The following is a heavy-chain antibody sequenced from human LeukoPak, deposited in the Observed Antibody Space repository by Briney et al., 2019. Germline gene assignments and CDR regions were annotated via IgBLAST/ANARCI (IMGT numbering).Heavy chain of an antibody. J-gene: IGHJ4*02. D-gene: IGHD3-10*01. V-gene: IGHV3-20*04. CDR3: ARTGYYGSGSYSDY. CDR1: GFTFSSYA. Sequence: GGSLRLSCAASGFTFSSYAMSWVRQAPGKGLEWVSGINWNGDSTGYADSVKGRFTISRDNAKNSLYLQMNSLRAEDTASYYCARTGYYGSGSYSDYWGQGTLVTVSS. CDR2: INWNGDST.